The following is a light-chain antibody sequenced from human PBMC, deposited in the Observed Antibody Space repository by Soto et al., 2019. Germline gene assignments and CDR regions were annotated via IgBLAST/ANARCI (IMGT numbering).Light chain of an antibody. Sequence: DIQMTQSPSTLSASVGDRVTITCRASQSISSSLAWYQQKPGKAPKLLIYKASSLESGVPSRFSGSGSGTEFTLTISILQPDDFAAYFCQQYNSLWTFGQGTKVEIK. V-gene: IGKV1-5*03. CDR1: QSISSS. CDR2: KAS. CDR3: QQYNSLWT. J-gene: IGKJ1*01.